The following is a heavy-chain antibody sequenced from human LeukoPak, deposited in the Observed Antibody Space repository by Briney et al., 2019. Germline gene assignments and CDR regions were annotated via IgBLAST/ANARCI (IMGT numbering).Heavy chain of an antibody. J-gene: IGHJ6*02. CDR3: ARLRYFDWLHYYYGMDV. CDR2: IEPSDSYT. V-gene: IGHV5-10-1*01. D-gene: IGHD3-9*01. CDR1: GYSFTSYW. Sequence: GESPRISCKGSGYSFTSYWISWVRQMPGKGLEWMGRIEPSDSYTNYSPSFQGHVTISADKSISTAYLQWSSLKASDTAMYYCARLRYFDWLHYYYGMDVWGQGTRVTLSS.